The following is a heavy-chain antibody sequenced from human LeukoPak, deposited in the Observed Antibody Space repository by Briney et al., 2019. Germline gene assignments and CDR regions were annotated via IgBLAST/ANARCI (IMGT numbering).Heavy chain of an antibody. Sequence: GESLNISCKSSGYSFTNYWIGGVRQLPGKGLEWRGIIYPGESDTRYSPSFRGQVTFSADKSITTAYLQWSSLKASDTAMYYCARLAGDGNNYFDSWGQGTLVTVSS. J-gene: IGHJ4*02. CDR1: GYSFTNYW. CDR3: ARLAGDGNNYFDS. D-gene: IGHD5-24*01. CDR2: IYPGESDT. V-gene: IGHV5-51*01.